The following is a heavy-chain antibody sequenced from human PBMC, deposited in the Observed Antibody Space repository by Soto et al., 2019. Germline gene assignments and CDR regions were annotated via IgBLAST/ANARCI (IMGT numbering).Heavy chain of an antibody. CDR2: IFHSGTT. CDR3: ATPPFYYESSGRMDV. J-gene: IGHJ6*02. D-gene: IGHD3-22*01. CDR1: GFSINSGYC. V-gene: IGHV4-38-2*01. Sequence: SETLSLTCAVSGFSINSGYCWGWIRQPPGEGLEWIGSIFHSGTTYYNPSLKSRVIISVDTSKNQFSLDLTSVTVADTAVYYCATPPFYYESSGRMDVWGQGTTVTVSS.